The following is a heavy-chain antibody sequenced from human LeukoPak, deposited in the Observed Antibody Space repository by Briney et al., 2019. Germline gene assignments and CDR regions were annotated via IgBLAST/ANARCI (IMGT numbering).Heavy chain of an antibody. J-gene: IGHJ5*02. CDR1: GGSISSYY. CDR3: ARGGVPGANWLDP. D-gene: IGHD2-2*01. V-gene: IGHV4-4*07. CDR2: ISTSGST. Sequence: SETLSLTCTVSGGSISSYYWSWIRQPAGRGLEWIGRISTSGSTSYNPSLKSRVTVSVDTSKNQFSLNLNSVTAADTAVYYCARGGVPGANWLDPWGQGTLVTVSS.